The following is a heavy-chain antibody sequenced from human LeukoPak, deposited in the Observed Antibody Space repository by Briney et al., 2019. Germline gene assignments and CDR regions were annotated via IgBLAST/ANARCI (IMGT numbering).Heavy chain of an antibody. J-gene: IGHJ3*02. CDR3: ARLNILATTRAFDI. V-gene: IGHV3-21*01. D-gene: IGHD5-12*01. Sequence: GGSLRLSCAASGFTFSSYSMNWVRQAPGKGLEWVSSISSSSSYIYYADSVKGRFTISRDNAKNSLYLQMNSLRAEDTAVYYCARLNILATTRAFDIWGQGTMVTVSS. CDR2: ISSSSSYI. CDR1: GFTFSSYS.